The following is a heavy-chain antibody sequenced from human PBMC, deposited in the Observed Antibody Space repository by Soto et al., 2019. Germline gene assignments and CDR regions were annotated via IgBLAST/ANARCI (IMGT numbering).Heavy chain of an antibody. D-gene: IGHD3-10*01. CDR3: ARDAISMVRGTNNWFDP. CDR2: ISGNGIAT. CDR1: GFIFIDHA. J-gene: IGHJ5*02. V-gene: IGHV3-23*01. Sequence: VGSLRISCEASGFIFIDHAMSWVRQAPGKGLEWVSAISGNGIATYYADSVKGRFTISRDNSKNTLYLQMNRLRADDTAVYYCARDAISMVRGTNNWFDPWGQGTLVTVSS.